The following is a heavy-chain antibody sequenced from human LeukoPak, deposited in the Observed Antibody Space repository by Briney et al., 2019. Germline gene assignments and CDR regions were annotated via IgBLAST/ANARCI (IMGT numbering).Heavy chain of an antibody. CDR2: IYTSGST. CDR1: GGSISSGSYY. V-gene: IGHV4-61*02. CDR3: ARGVMVREENWFDP. D-gene: IGHD3-10*01. J-gene: IGHJ5*02. Sequence: PSQTLSLTCTVSGGSISSGSYYWSWIRQPAGKGLERIGRIYTSGSTNYNPSLKSRVTISVDTSKNQFSLKLSSVTAADTAVYYCARGVMVREENWFDPWGQGTLVTVSS.